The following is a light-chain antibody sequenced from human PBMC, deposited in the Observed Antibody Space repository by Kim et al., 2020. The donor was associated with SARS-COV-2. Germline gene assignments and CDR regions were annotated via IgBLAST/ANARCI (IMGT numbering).Light chain of an antibody. V-gene: IGLV3-19*01. CDR1: SLRSSY. J-gene: IGLJ3*02. CDR3: NSRVSYDNVV. Sequence: ALGQTVRITCQGDSLRSSYATWYQQKRGQAPIVVIYGKNNRPSGIPDRFSASSSGNTASLTISGTQEGDEADYYCNSRVSYDNVVFGGGTQLTVL. CDR2: GKN.